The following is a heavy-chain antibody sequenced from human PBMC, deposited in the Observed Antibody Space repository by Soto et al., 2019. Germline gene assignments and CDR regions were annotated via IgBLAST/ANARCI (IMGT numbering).Heavy chain of an antibody. CDR1: GFSLTTRGVG. CDR3: AHTRWYNGSGFSHFDY. J-gene: IGHJ4*02. CDR2: IYWDDDK. Sequence: QITLKESGPTVVKPTQTLTVTCTFSGFSLTTRGVGVGWIRQPPGKALEWLALIYWDDDKRYSPSLKGRLTIAKETSKNQAVLTVPNMAPVDSATYCCAHTRWYNGSGFSHFDYWGQGALVTVSS. V-gene: IGHV2-5*02. D-gene: IGHD3-22*01.